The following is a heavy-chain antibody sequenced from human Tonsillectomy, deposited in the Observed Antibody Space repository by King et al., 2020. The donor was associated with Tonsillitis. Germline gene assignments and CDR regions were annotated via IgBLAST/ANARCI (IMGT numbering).Heavy chain of an antibody. Sequence: VQLVESGGGVVRPGRSLRLSCAASGFTFSSYDMHWVRQAPGKGLKWVAVISFDGSNKYYADSVKGRFTISRDNSKNTLYLQMNSLRAEDTAVYYCARGEEGYFYYYGMDVWGQGTTVTVSS. CDR3: ARGEEGYFYYYGMDV. V-gene: IGHV3-33*05. CDR1: GFTFSSYD. J-gene: IGHJ6*02. CDR2: ISFDGSNK.